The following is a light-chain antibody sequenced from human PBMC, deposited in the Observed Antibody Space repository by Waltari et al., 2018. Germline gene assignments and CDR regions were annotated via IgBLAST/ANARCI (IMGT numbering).Light chain of an antibody. J-gene: IGKJ1*01. V-gene: IGKV1-39*01. Sequence: DIQMTQSPSSLSASVGDRVTITCRASQSMASNLSWYQQKPGKAPKLLIYAASSLQSGVPSRFSARGSGTDFTLTISSLQRKDFATYYCQQSYSSPRTFGQGTKVEVK. CDR3: QQSYSSPRT. CDR1: QSMASN. CDR2: AAS.